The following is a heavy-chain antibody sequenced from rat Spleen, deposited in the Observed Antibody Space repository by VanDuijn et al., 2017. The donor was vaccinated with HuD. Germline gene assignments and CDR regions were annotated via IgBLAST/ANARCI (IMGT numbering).Heavy chain of an antibody. J-gene: IGHJ2*01. CDR1: GFTFSSYG. V-gene: IGHV5-62*01. Sequence: VQLVESGGGLVQPGKSLKLSCSASGFTFSSYGMHWIRQAPGKGLDWVAYISSSSGTVYADAVKGRFTISRDNAKNTLYLQLNSLKSEDTAIYYCAIMTTEDIVSYFDYWGQGVMVTVSS. CDR2: ISSSSGT. CDR3: AIMTTEDIVSYFDY. D-gene: IGHD1-11*01.